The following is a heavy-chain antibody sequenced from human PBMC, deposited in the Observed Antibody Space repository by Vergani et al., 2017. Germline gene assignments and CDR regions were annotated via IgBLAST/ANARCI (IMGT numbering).Heavy chain of an antibody. J-gene: IGHJ4*02. CDR1: GFTFSSYA. CDR2: ISSNGGST. D-gene: IGHD3-10*01. CDR3: ATYYYGSGSYPPLDY. Sequence: EVQLVESGGGLVQPGGSLRLSCAASGFTFSSYAMSWVRQAPGKGLEWVSAISSNGGSTYYADSVKGSFTISRDNSKNTLYLQMSSLRAEDTAVYYCATYYYGSGSYPPLDYWGQGTLVTVSS. V-gene: IGHV3-23*04.